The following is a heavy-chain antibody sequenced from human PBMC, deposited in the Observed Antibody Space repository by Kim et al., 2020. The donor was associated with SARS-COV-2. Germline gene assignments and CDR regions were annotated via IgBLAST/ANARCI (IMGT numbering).Heavy chain of an antibody. D-gene: IGHD2-15*01. CDR1: GYTFANFH. V-gene: IGHV1-18*01. CDR2: ISGYNGHT. Sequence: ASVKVSCKASGYTFANFHISWVRQAPGQGLEWMGWISGYNGHTNYAQKFQDRLVMTTDTSTSTDTSTSTVYMELRSLRSDDTAVYYCARADCGGLSCYSGFDYWGQGTLVTVSP. J-gene: IGHJ4*02. CDR3: ARADCGGLSCYSGFDY.